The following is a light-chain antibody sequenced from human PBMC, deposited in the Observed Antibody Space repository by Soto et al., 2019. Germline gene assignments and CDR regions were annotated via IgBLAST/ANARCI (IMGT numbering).Light chain of an antibody. J-gene: IGLJ2*01. CDR3: QSYDTSLSGVI. V-gene: IGLV1-44*01. CDR2: SSD. CDR1: NSNIGSNT. Sequence: QSVLIQPPSASGTPGQRVTISCSGRNSNIGSNTVSWYHQVPGTAPKVVIYSSDQRPSGVPDRFSASKSGTSASLAITGLQGEDEANYYCQSYDTSLSGVIFGAGTKLTVL.